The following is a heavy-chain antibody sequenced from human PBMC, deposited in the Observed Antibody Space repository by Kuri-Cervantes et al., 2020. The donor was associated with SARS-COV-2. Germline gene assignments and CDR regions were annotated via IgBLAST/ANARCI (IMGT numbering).Heavy chain of an antibody. V-gene: IGHV4-39*07. CDR3: ARGVDVDTAMVPNLDL. J-gene: IGHJ2*01. CDR2: IHYSGDS. CDR1: GGSISSAYYY. D-gene: IGHD5-18*01. Sequence: ESLKISCTVSGGSISSAYYYWGWIRQPPGKGLEWIGSIHYSGDSDRNPALKSRVTISVDTSKSQFSLSLSSVTAADTALYYCARGVDVDTAMVPNLDLWGRGTLVTVSS.